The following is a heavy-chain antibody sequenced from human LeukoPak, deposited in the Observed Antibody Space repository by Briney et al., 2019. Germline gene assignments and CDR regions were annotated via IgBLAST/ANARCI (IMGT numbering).Heavy chain of an antibody. J-gene: IGHJ4*02. CDR3: AKDLDYSSSWPGQFDF. D-gene: IGHD6-13*01. CDR2: ISWNSGSI. CDR1: GFTFDDYA. Sequence: GGSLRLSCAASGFTFDDYAMHWVRQAPGKGLEWVSGISWNSGSIGYADSVKGRFTISRDNAKNSLYLQMNSLRAEDTALYYCAKDLDYSSSWPGQFDFWGQGTLVTVSS. V-gene: IGHV3-9*01.